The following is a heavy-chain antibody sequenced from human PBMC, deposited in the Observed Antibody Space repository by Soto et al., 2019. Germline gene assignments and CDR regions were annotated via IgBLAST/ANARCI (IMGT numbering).Heavy chain of an antibody. CDR1: GYSFTSYY. J-gene: IGHJ3*02. V-gene: IGHV1-46*03. Sequence: GASVKVSCKASGYSFTSYYIQWVRQAPGQGLEWMGIINPSGGSTSYAQKFQGRVTMTRDTSTSIVYMDLSSLRSEDTAVYYCTRKGTYGNSHDAFDIWGQGTMVTVSS. CDR3: TRKGTYGNSHDAFDI. D-gene: IGHD4-17*01. CDR2: INPSGGST.